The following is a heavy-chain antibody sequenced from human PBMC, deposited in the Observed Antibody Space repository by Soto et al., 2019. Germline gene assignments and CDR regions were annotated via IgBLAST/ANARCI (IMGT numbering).Heavy chain of an antibody. Sequence: EVQLLESGGGLVQPGGSLRLSCAASGLTFSSYAMSWVRQAPGKGLEWVSVISGSGGSTYYADSVKGRFTISRDNSKNTLYLQMKSLRAEDTAVYYCAKRSSGTWFDPWGQGTLVTVSS. CDR1: GLTFSSYA. CDR2: ISGSGGST. CDR3: AKRSSGTWFDP. D-gene: IGHD1-1*01. V-gene: IGHV3-23*01. J-gene: IGHJ5*02.